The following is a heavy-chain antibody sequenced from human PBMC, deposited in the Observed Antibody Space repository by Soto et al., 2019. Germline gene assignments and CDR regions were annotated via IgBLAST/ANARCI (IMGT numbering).Heavy chain of an antibody. CDR2: ISSSSSTI. CDR1: GFTFSSYS. J-gene: IGHJ3*02. V-gene: IGHV3-48*02. CDR3: ARDRRFGGYDYDAFDI. D-gene: IGHD5-12*01. Sequence: PGGSLRLSCAASGFTFSSYSMNWVRQAPGKGLEWVSYISSSSSTIYYADSVKGRFTISRDNAKNSLYLQMNILRDEDTAVYYCARDRRFGGYDYDAFDIWGQGTMVTVS.